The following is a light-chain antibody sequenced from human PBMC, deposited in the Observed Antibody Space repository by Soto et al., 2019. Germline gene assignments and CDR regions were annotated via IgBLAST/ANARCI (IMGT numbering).Light chain of an antibody. J-gene: IGLJ1*01. CDR1: SSNIGSNT. CDR2: LND. CDR3: AAWDDSLNAYI. Sequence: QSVLTQPPSASGTPGQRVTISCSGSSSNIGSNTVNWYQQLPGTAPRLLIYLNDQRPSGVPDRFSASKSGTSASLAISGLQSEDEADYYCAAWDDSLNAYIFGTGTKLTVL. V-gene: IGLV1-44*01.